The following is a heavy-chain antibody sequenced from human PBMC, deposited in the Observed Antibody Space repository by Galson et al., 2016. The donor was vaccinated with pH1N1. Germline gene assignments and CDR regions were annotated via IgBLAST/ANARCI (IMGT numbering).Heavy chain of an antibody. D-gene: IGHD1/OR15-1a*01. Sequence: SVKVSCKASAYTFTFYYIHWVRQAPGQGLEWMGIIDPGSDGTNYKLMFQGRVTMTRDTSTSTVYMELSTLTYEDTAMYYCVGNKGGTLVLWGQGTKVTVSS. CDR2: IDPGSDGT. CDR3: VGNKGGTLVL. V-gene: IGHV1-46*01. CDR1: AYTFTFYY. J-gene: IGHJ3*01.